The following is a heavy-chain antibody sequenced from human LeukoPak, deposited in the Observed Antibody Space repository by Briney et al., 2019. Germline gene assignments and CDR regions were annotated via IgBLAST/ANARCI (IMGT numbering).Heavy chain of an antibody. D-gene: IGHD3-10*01. CDR3: ARGFYYGSGSYVDY. CDR1: GGSISSYY. V-gene: IGHV4-4*09. J-gene: IGHJ4*02. Sequence: PSETLSLTCTVSGGSISSYYWSWIRQPPGKGLEWIGYIYTSGSTNYNPSLKSRVTISVDTSKNQFSLKLSSVTAADTAVYYCARGFYYGSGSYVDYWGQGTLVTVSS. CDR2: IYTSGST.